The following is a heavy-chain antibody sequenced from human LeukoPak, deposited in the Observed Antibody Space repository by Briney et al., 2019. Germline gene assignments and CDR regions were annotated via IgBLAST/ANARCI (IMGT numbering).Heavy chain of an antibody. CDR3: ANIGYCSSTSCYP. CDR2: ISYDGSNK. V-gene: IGHV3-30*18. J-gene: IGHJ5*02. D-gene: IGHD2-2*01. Sequence: GGSLRLSCAASGFTFSSYGMHWVRQAPGKGLEWVAVISYDGSNKYYADSVKGRFTISRDNSKNTLYLQMNSLRAEDTAVYYCANIGYCSSTSCYPWGQGTLVTVSS. CDR1: GFTFSSYG.